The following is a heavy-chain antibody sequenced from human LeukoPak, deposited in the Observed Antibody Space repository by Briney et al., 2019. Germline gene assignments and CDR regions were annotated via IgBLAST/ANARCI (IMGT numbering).Heavy chain of an antibody. CDR1: GGSFSGYY. D-gene: IGHD1-14*01. V-gene: IGHV4-34*01. CDR3: AREPWSGTSYFDD. CDR2: INHSGST. J-gene: IGHJ4*02. Sequence: ASETLSLTCAVYGGSFSGYYWSWIRQPPGKGLEWIGEINHSGSTNYNPSLKSRVTISVDTSKNQFSLKLSSVTAADTPVYYCAREPWSGTSYFDDWGQGTLVTVSS.